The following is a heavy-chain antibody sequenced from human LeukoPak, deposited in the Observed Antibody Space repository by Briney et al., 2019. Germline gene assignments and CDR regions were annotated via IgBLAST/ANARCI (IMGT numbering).Heavy chain of an antibody. V-gene: IGHV3-7*01. CDR3: ARGRTTVTTDYFDY. Sequence: GGSLRLSCAASGFTFSNYWMNWVRQAPGKGLEWVANIKPDGSQKSYVDSVRGRFTISRDNAKNSLYLQMNSLRAEDTAVYYCARGRTTVTTDYFDYWGQGTLVTVSS. CDR1: GFTFSNYW. CDR2: IKPDGSQK. D-gene: IGHD4-17*01. J-gene: IGHJ4*02.